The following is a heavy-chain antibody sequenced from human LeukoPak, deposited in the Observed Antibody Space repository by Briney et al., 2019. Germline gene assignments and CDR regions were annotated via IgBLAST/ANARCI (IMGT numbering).Heavy chain of an antibody. CDR1: GGSISSYY. J-gene: IGHJ2*01. D-gene: IGHD4-17*01. CDR2: IYYSGST. Sequence: SETLSLTCTVSGGSISSYYWSWIRQPPGKGLEWIGYIYYSGSTNYNPSLKSRVTISVDTPKNQFSLKLSSVTAADTAVYYSARGGYGWYFDLWGRGTLVTVSS. CDR3: ARGGYGWYFDL. V-gene: IGHV4-59*01.